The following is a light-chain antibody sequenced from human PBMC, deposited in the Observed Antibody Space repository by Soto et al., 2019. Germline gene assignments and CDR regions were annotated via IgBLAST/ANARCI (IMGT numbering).Light chain of an antibody. V-gene: IGKV1-27*01. CDR3: QQYNSYSGT. CDR1: QGISKY. J-gene: IGKJ1*01. Sequence: DIQMTQSPSSLSASVGDRVTITCRASQGISKYLAWYQQRPGRVPKLLIFAASTLQSGVPSRFSGSGSGTDFTLTISSLQPDDFATYYCQQYNSYSGTFGQGTKVDIK. CDR2: AAS.